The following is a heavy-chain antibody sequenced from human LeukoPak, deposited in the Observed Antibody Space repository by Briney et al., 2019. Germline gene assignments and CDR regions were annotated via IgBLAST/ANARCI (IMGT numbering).Heavy chain of an antibody. CDR2: IYYSGST. Sequence: SETLSLTCTVSGGSISSGDYYWSWIRQPPGKGLEWIGYIYYSGSTYYNPSLKSRVTISVDTSKNQFSLKLSSVTAADTAVYYCARADYYDSSGLPDAFDIWGQGTMVTVSS. J-gene: IGHJ3*02. CDR3: ARADYYDSSGLPDAFDI. V-gene: IGHV4-30-4*01. D-gene: IGHD3-22*01. CDR1: GGSISSGDYY.